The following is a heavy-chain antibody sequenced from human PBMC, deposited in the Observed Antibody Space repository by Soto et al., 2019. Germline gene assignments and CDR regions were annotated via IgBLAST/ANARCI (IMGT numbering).Heavy chain of an antibody. CDR2: IYYSGST. Sequence: SETLSLTCSVSGDSLGGNYWSWIRQPPGKGLEWIVYIYYSGSTNYNTFLESRVTISLAKSRNQFSLRLSSVTAADTAVYYCARGPMISGGGMVTGVPYLDCWGPGALVTVS. CDR3: ARGPMISGGGMVTGVPYLDC. V-gene: IGHV4-59*01. D-gene: IGHD3-16*01. CDR1: GDSLGGNY. J-gene: IGHJ4*02.